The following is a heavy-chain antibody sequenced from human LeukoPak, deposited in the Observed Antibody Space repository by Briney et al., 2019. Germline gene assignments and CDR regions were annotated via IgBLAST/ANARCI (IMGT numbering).Heavy chain of an antibody. J-gene: IGHJ5*02. Sequence: GGSLRLSCAASGFTFSSYSMNWVRQAPGKGLEWVSYISSSSSTIYYADSVKGRFTISRDNAKNSLYLQMNSLRAEDTAVYYCARVCWNYGNYNWFDPWGQGTLVTVSS. V-gene: IGHV3-48*01. CDR2: ISSSSSTI. CDR3: ARVCWNYGNYNWFDP. D-gene: IGHD1-7*01. CDR1: GFTFSSYS.